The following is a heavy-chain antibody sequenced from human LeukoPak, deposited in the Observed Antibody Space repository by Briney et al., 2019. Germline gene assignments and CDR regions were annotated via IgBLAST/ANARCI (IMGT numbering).Heavy chain of an antibody. J-gene: IGHJ4*02. CDR3: ARVMVSYYYDSSGYSFDY. Sequence: GGSLRLSCAASGFTFSNFWMHWVRHAPGKGLVWVALIYGDGSFTRYADSVKGRFTISRDNSKNTLYLQMNSLRAEDTAVYYCARVMVSYYYDSSGYSFDYWGQGTLVTVSS. CDR1: GFTFSNFW. D-gene: IGHD3-22*01. CDR2: IYGDGSFT. V-gene: IGHV3-74*01.